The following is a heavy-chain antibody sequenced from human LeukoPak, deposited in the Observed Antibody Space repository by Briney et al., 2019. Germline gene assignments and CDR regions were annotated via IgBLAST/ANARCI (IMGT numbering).Heavy chain of an antibody. CDR3: ARDCLSSGWYVASYDY. D-gene: IGHD6-19*01. V-gene: IGHV3-30*04. J-gene: IGHJ4*02. CDR2: ISRDGSDT. CDR1: GFLFSSYA. Sequence: GRSLRLSCAASGFLFSSYAMDWVRQSPGKGLEWVAVISRDGSDTYYADSVKGRFTISRDNSKNTVYLEISNLRVEDTAVYFCARDCLSSGWYVASYDYWGRGTLVIVSS.